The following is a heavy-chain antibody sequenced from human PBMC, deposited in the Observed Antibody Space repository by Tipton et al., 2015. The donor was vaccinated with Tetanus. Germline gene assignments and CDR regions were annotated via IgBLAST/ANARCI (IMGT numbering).Heavy chain of an antibody. CDR2: LWFDGGDE. CDR3: ARAPRYCGGDCYHFDY. D-gene: IGHD2-21*02. J-gene: IGHJ4*02. Sequence: SLRLSCAASGFTFRSYGMHWVRQAPGKGLEWVAVLWFDGGDEYYADSVKGRFTISRDNSKNTVYLQMNSLRVEDTAIYYCARAPRYCGGDCYHFDYWGQGTLVTVSS. CDR1: GFTFRSYG. V-gene: IGHV3-33*01.